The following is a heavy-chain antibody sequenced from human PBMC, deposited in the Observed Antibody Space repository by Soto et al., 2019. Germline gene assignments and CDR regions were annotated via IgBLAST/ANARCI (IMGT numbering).Heavy chain of an antibody. J-gene: IGHJ5*01. CDR1: GVSISSPDYY. CDR3: ARGTFAPNWFDS. Sequence: SETLSLTCTVSGVSISSPDYYWSWIRQAPGKGLELLGYVYYSGSTYYTPSFESRVSISIDTSKNQFSLRLTSVTAADSAVYFCARGTFAPNWFDSWGQGILVTVSS. D-gene: IGHD3-16*01. V-gene: IGHV4-30-4*01. CDR2: VYYSGST.